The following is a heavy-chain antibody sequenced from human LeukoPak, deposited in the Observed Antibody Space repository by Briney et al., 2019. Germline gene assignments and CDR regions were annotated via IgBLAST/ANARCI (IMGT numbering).Heavy chain of an antibody. V-gene: IGHV1-18*01. J-gene: IGHJ4*02. CDR3: ARDGRPTLTARKNYYGSGSYYNNFDY. CDR1: GYTFTSYG. Sequence: GASVKVSCKASGYTFTSYGISWVRQAPGQGLEWMGWISAYNGNTNYAQKLQGRVTMTTDTSTSAAYMELRSLRSDDTAVYYCARDGRPTLTARKNYYGSGSYYNNFDYWGQGTLVTVSS. D-gene: IGHD3-10*01. CDR2: ISAYNGNT.